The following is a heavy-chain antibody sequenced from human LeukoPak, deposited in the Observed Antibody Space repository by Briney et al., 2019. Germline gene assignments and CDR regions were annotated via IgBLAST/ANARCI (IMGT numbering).Heavy chain of an antibody. D-gene: IGHD4-17*01. CDR2: IYYSGDS. CDR3: ARGLHEYGDLPLGY. V-gene: IGHV4-61*08. CDR1: GGSISSGDYY. J-gene: IGHJ4*02. Sequence: KPSETLSLTCTVSGGSISSGDYYWSWIRQPPGKGLEWIGCIYYSGDSNYNPSLKSRVTISIDTSKSQFSLNLISVTAADTAVYYCARGLHEYGDLPLGYWGQGTLVTVSS.